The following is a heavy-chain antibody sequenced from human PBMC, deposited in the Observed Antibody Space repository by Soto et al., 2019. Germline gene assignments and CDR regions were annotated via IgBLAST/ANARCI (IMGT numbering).Heavy chain of an antibody. Sequence: GGSLRLSCAASGFTFSDYYMSWIRQAPGKGLEWVSYISSSGSTIYYADSVKGRFTISRDNAKNSLYLQMNSLRAEDTAVYYCARDEWPAAATTEYYYYMDVWGKGTTVTVSS. D-gene: IGHD6-13*01. CDR2: ISSSGSTI. J-gene: IGHJ6*03. CDR1: GFTFSDYY. CDR3: ARDEWPAAATTEYYYYMDV. V-gene: IGHV3-11*01.